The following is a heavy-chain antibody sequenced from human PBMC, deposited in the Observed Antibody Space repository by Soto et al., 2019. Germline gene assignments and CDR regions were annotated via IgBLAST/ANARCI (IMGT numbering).Heavy chain of an antibody. V-gene: IGHV4-31*03. Sequence: SETQSLTCTVSGGYIRGGCGYWSWIRQHPGKGLEWIGYIYYSGSTYYNPSLKSRVTISVDTSKNQFSLKLSSVTAADTAVYYCARVVSDSDYYYYYMDVWGKGTTVTVSS. CDR2: IYYSGST. J-gene: IGHJ6*03. CDR1: GGYIRGGCGY. CDR3: ARVVSDSDYYYYYMDV. D-gene: IGHD2-21*02.